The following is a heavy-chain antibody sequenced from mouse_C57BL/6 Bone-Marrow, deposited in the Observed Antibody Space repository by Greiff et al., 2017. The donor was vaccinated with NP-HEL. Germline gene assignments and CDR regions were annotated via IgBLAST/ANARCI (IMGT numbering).Heavy chain of an antibody. Sequence: EVHLVESGGDLVKPGGSLKLSCAASGFTFSSYGMSWVRPTPDKRLEWVATISSGGSYTYYLDSVKGRFTISRDNAKNTLYLQMSSLKSEDTAMYYCARQGADGYYGGYWGQGTTLTVSS. D-gene: IGHD2-3*01. V-gene: IGHV5-6*01. CDR3: ARQGADGYYGGY. J-gene: IGHJ2*01. CDR2: ISSGGSYT. CDR1: GFTFSSYG.